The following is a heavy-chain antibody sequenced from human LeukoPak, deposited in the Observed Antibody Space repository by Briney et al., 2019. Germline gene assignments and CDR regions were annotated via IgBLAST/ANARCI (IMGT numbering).Heavy chain of an antibody. CDR3: AREGLGWPGHDC. D-gene: IGHD2-15*01. J-gene: IGHJ4*02. V-gene: IGHV4-61*01. CDR2: IYYSGST. Sequence: SETLSLTCTVSGGSISSSSYYWGWIRQPPGKGLEWIGYIYYSGSTNYNPSLKSRVTISVDTSKNQFSLKLSSVTAADTAVYYCAREGLGWPGHDCWGQGTLVTVSS. CDR1: GGSISSSSYY.